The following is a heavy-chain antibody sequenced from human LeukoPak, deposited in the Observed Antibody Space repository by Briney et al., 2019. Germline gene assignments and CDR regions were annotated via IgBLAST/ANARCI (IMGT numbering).Heavy chain of an antibody. CDR3: TRDLGLRRMI. CDR2: ISAGSGTV. V-gene: IGHV3-48*04. Sequence: GGSLSLSCAASGLSLSSNNMHWVRQTPGGGLEWLSYISAGSGTVFSADSVKGRFSISRDNARESLFLQMNSLRVEDTGVYYCTRDLGLRRMIWGRGTLVIVSP. CDR1: GLSLSSNN. J-gene: IGHJ2*01.